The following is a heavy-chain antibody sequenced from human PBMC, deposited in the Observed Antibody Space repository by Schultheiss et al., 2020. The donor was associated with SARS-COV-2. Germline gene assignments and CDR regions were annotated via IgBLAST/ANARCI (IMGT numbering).Heavy chain of an antibody. Sequence: SVKVSCKASGGTFSSYAISWVRQAPGQGLEWMGGIIPIFGTANYAQKFQGRVTITADESTSTAYMELSSLRSEDTAVYYCARGSSSHYYYYGMDLWGQGTTVTVSS. CDR3: ARGSSSHYYYYGMDL. CDR1: GGTFSSYA. J-gene: IGHJ6*02. V-gene: IGHV1-69*13. CDR2: IIPIFGTA. D-gene: IGHD6-13*01.